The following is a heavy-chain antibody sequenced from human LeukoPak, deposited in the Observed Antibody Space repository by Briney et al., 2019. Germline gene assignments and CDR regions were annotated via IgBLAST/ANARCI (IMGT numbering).Heavy chain of an antibody. CDR1: GYTFTGYY. Sequence: ASVKVSCKASGYTFTGYYMHWVRQAPGQGLEWMGWNNPNSGGTNYAQKFQGRVTMTRDTSISTAYMELSRLRSDDTAVYYCARDSDYGDGFDPWGQGTLVTVSS. J-gene: IGHJ5*02. CDR2: NNPNSGGT. V-gene: IGHV1-2*02. CDR3: ARDSDYGDGFDP. D-gene: IGHD4-17*01.